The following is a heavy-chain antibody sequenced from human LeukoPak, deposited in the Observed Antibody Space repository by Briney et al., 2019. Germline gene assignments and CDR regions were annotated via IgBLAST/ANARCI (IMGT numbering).Heavy chain of an antibody. CDR2: ISGSGGST. CDR1: GFTFRTYA. Sequence: GGSLRLSCAASGFTFRTYAMSWVRQAPGKGLEWVSGISGSGGSTYYADSVKGRFTISRDNSKNTLYLQMNSLRAEDTAVYYCLPYGSGSTWGQGTLVTVSS. J-gene: IGHJ5*02. CDR3: LPYGSGST. D-gene: IGHD3-10*01. V-gene: IGHV3-23*01.